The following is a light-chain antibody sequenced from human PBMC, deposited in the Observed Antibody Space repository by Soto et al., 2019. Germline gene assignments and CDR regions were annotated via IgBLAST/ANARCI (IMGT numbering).Light chain of an antibody. CDR2: AAS. CDR1: QGIRDD. V-gene: IGKV1-17*02. J-gene: IGKJ1*01. CDR3: LQHNTAPPWT. Sequence: DIQMTQSPSSLSASVGDRVTIACRASQGIRDDSNWYQQKPGKAPKRLIYAASSLQSGVPLRFSGSGSETEFTLTISDLQPEDSATYYCLQHNTAPPWTFGQGTKVEVK.